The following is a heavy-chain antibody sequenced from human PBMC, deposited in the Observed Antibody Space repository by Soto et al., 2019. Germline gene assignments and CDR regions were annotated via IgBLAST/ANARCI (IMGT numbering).Heavy chain of an antibody. D-gene: IGHD5-12*01. V-gene: IGHV3-30-3*01. CDR3: ARDEDYAYDYYHYGMDV. J-gene: IGHJ6*02. Sequence: QVQLVESGGGVVQPGRSLRLSCAASGFTFSSYAMHWVRQAPGKGLEWVAVISYDGSNKYYADSVKGRFTISRDNSKNTLYLQMNSLRAEDTAVYYCARDEDYAYDYYHYGMDVWGQGTTVTVSS. CDR1: GFTFSSYA. CDR2: ISYDGSNK.